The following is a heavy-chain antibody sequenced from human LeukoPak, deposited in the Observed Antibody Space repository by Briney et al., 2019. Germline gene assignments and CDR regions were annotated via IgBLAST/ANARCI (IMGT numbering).Heavy chain of an antibody. V-gene: IGHV1-69*04. D-gene: IGHD3-22*01. CDR2: IIPILGIA. J-gene: IGHJ4*02. CDR1: GGTFSSYA. Sequence: ASVKVSCKASGGTFSSYAISWVRQAPGQGLEWMGRIIPILGIANYAQKFQGRVTITADKSTSTAYMELSSLRSEDTAVYYCASGYYYDSSGYWWGQGTLVTASS. CDR3: ASGYYYDSSGYW.